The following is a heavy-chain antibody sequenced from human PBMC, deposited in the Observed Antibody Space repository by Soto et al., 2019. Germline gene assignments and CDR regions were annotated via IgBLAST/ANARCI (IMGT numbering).Heavy chain of an antibody. V-gene: IGHV3-21*06. J-gene: IGHJ4*02. CDR3: ARESEDLTSNFDY. CDR1: GFTFTRYS. Sequence: PGGSLRLSCAASGFTFTRYSMNWVRQAPGKGLEWVSSISSTTNYIYYGDSMKGRFTISRDNAKNSLYLEMNSLRAEDTAVYYCARESEDLTSNFDYWGEGTLVTVSS. CDR2: ISSTTNYI.